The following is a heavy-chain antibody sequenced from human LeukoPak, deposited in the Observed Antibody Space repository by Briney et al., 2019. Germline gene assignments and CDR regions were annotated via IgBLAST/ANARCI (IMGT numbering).Heavy chain of an antibody. V-gene: IGHV3-23*01. D-gene: IGHD3-10*01. Sequence: GGSLRLSCAASGFTFSSYAMSWVRQAPGKGLEWVSAISGSGGSTYYADSVKGRFTISRDNSKNTLYLQMNSLRAEDTAVYYCANDLGHYYGSGSDHDFGYWGQGTLVTVSS. J-gene: IGHJ4*02. CDR3: ANDLGHYYGSGSDHDFGY. CDR2: ISGSGGST. CDR1: GFTFSSYA.